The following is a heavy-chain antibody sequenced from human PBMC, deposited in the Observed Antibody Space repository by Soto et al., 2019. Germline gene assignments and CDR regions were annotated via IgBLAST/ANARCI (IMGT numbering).Heavy chain of an antibody. CDR3: ARARFSQWSQDYYGLDV. CDR1: GSLPVGSLSTYF. CDR2: INHSGSP. Sequence: NPSETLSLTCGLSGSLPVGSLSTYFWTWIRQPPGKGLEWIGEINHSGSPNYSPSLRGRVTISLDTSKKQSSLNLSSVTAADTAVYFCARARFSQWSQDYYGLDVWGQGTTVTVSS. J-gene: IGHJ6*02. D-gene: IGHD3-3*01. V-gene: IGHV4-34*01.